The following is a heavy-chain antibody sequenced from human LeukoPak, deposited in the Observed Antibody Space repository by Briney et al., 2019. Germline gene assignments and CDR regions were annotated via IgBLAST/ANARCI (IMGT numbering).Heavy chain of an antibody. D-gene: IGHD3-9*01. CDR3: ARGLDYNILTF. CDR1: GFIFTNYF. Sequence: GGSLRLSCAASGFIFTNYFVSWVRQAPGKGLDWVAVITYDGSKKYYADSVKGRFTISRDNSKNTLYLQMDILRTEDTAVYYCARGLDYNILTFWGQGTLVTVSS. J-gene: IGHJ4*02. CDR2: ITYDGSKK. V-gene: IGHV3-30-3*01.